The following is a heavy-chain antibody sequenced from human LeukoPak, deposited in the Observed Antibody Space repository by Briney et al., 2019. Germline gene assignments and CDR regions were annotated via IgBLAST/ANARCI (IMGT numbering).Heavy chain of an antibody. CDR2: ISSSGNTM. J-gene: IGHJ4*02. D-gene: IGHD5-18*01. V-gene: IGHV3-11*04. Sequence: GGSLRLSCAASGFTFSDYYMSWIRQTPGKGLEWLSYISSSGNTMYYADSVEGRFTISRDNAKNSLCLQMNSLRAEDTAVYYCARSDTAMGQNFDYWGQGTLVTVSS. CDR3: ARSDTAMGQNFDY. CDR1: GFTFSDYY.